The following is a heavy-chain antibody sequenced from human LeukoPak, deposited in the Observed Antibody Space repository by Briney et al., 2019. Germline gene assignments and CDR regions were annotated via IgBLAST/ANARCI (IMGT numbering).Heavy chain of an antibody. CDR1: GYSISSGYY. CDR2: IYHSGST. V-gene: IGHV4-38-2*02. D-gene: IGHD6-13*01. J-gene: IGHJ5*02. Sequence: PSETLSLTCTVSGYSISSGYYWGWIRRPPGKGLEWIGSIYHSGSTYYNPSLKSRVTISVDTSKNQFSLKLSSVTAADTAVYYCARDPRYSSSWYQVGDWFDPWGQGTLVTVSS. CDR3: ARDPRYSSSWYQVGDWFDP.